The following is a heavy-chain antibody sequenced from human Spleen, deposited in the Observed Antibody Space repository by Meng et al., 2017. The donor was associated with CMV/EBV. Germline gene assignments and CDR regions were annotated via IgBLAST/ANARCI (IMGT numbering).Heavy chain of an antibody. CDR1: GRTFRSYT. CDR2: FIPVFGTA. D-gene: IGHD6-19*01. CDR3: AVGLAGSVVGLTPMDY. V-gene: IGHV1-69*05. Sequence: SVKVSCKASGRTFRSYTIHWVRQAPGQGLERLGGFIPVFGTAKYAQRFQGRVSISTDESTSAAYMELSSLRSGDTALYYCAVGLAGSVVGLTPMDYWGQGTLVTVSS. J-gene: IGHJ4*02.